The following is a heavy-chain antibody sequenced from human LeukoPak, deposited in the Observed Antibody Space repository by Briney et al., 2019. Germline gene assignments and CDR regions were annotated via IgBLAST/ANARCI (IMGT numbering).Heavy chain of an antibody. V-gene: IGHV3-53*01. CDR2: IYSGGST. CDR3: ARGLRYSSGWYYFDC. D-gene: IGHD6-19*01. J-gene: IGHJ4*02. Sequence: PGGSLTLSCAASGFTVSNNYMSWVRQAPGKGLEWVSVIYSGGSTYYADSVKGRFTISRDNSKNTLYLQMNSLTAEDTAVYFCARGLRYSSGWYYFDCWGQGTLVTVSS. CDR1: GFTVSNNY.